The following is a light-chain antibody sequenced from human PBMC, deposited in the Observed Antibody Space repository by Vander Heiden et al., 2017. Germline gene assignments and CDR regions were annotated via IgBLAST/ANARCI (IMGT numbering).Light chain of an antibody. Sequence: QLVLTQSPSASASLGASVKLTCTLSSGHSNYAIAWHQQQPEKGPRYLMKLNSDGSHSKGDGIPDRFSGSSSGAARYLTISSLQSEDEAYYYCQTWDHGIVLFGGGTKLTVL. V-gene: IGLV4-69*01. J-gene: IGLJ2*01. CDR2: LNSDGSH. CDR3: QTWDHGIVL. CDR1: SGHSNYA.